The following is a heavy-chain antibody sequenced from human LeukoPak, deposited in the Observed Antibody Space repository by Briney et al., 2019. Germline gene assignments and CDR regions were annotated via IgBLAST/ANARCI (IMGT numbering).Heavy chain of an antibody. CDR3: ARDWGNDSSGYGAFDI. V-gene: IGHV3-21*01. J-gene: IGHJ3*02. CDR2: ISSSSSYI. CDR1: GFTFSSYS. Sequence: GGSLRLSCAASGFTFSSYSMNWVRQAPGKGLEWVSSISSSSSYIYYADSVKGRFTISRDNAKNSLYLQMNSLRAEDTAVYYCARDWGNDSSGYGAFDIWGQGTMVTVSS. D-gene: IGHD3-22*01.